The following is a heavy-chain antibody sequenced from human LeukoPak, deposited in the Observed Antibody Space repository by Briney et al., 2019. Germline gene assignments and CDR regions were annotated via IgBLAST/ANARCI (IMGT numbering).Heavy chain of an antibody. CDR3: TGVRSGSGRYADY. D-gene: IGHD6-19*01. CDR2: SRNKANGYST. J-gene: IGHJ4*02. Sequence: GGSLRLSRAASGLTYSEYYMDWVRQAPGKGLEWVGRSRNKANGYSTEYAASVKGRFTISRDDSENSVYLQMNSLKSEDTAVYYCTGVRSGSGRYADYWGQGTLVTVSS. CDR1: GLTYSEYY. V-gene: IGHV3-72*01.